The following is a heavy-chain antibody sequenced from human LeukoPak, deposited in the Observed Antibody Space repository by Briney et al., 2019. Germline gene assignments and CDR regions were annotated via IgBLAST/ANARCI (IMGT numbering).Heavy chain of an antibody. CDR1: GGTFSSYA. Sequence: SSVKVSCKASGGTFSSYAISWVRQAPGQGLEWVGGIIPIFGTANYAQKFQGRVTITTDEYTSTAYMELSSLRSEDTAVYYCAINPNHMPRYYFDYWGQGTLVTVSS. CDR2: IIPIFGTA. V-gene: IGHV1-69*05. J-gene: IGHJ4*02. D-gene: IGHD2-2*01. CDR3: AINPNHMPRYYFDY.